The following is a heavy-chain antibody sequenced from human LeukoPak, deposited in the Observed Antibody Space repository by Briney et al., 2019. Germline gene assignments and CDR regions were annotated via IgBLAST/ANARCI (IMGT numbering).Heavy chain of an antibody. V-gene: IGHV4-31*03. CDR2: IYYSGST. D-gene: IGHD1-1*01. J-gene: IGHJ4*02. CDR1: GGSISSDGYY. Sequence: SETLSLTCTVSGGSISSDGYYWSWIRQHPGKGLEWIGYIYYSGSTYYNPSLKSRVTISIDTSKSQFSLRLSSVTAADTAVYYCAREVRPGTLEYWGQGTLVTVYS. CDR3: AREVRPGTLEY.